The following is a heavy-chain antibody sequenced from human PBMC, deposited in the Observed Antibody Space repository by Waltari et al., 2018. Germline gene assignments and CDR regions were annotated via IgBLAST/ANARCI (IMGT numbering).Heavy chain of an antibody. Sequence: EVQMVESGGGSVRPGQSLRLSCVASGFTFAPAWLTWVRQAPGKGLEWVGRIKSKSDGDRTDFAAPVKGRFSISRDDSRNTVYLQMNSLRNEDTALYYCTTLDAPWGGGWGQGTLVTVSS. CDR1: GFTFAPAW. CDR2: IKSKSDGDRT. J-gene: IGHJ4*02. CDR3: TTLDAPWGGG. V-gene: IGHV3-15*01. D-gene: IGHD1-26*01.